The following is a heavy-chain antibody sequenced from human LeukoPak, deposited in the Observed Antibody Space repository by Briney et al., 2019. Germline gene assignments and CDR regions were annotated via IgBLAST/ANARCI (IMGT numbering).Heavy chain of an antibody. J-gene: IGHJ3*02. V-gene: IGHV4-4*02. CDR1: GGSISSSNW. D-gene: IGHD1-26*01. Sequence: SETLSLTCAVSGGSISSSNWWSWVRQPPGKGLEWIGEIYHSGSTNYNPSLKSRVTISVDKSKNQFSLKLSSVTAADTAVYYCARELVGATDLDAFDIWGQGTMVTVSS. CDR2: IYHSGST. CDR3: ARELVGATDLDAFDI.